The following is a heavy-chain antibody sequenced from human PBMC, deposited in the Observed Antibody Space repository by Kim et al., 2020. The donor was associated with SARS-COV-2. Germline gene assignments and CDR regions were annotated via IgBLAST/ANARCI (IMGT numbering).Heavy chain of an antibody. Sequence: GGSLRHSCAASGFTFSSYAMHWVRQAPGKGLEWVAVISYDGSNKYYADSVKGRFTISRDNSKNTLYLQMNSLRAEDTAVYYCARDANWGDGYNSLPRRASGMDVWGQGTTVTVSS. D-gene: IGHD5-12*01. CDR1: GFTFSSYA. J-gene: IGHJ6*02. V-gene: IGHV3-30*04. CDR2: ISYDGSNK. CDR3: ARDANWGDGYNSLPRRASGMDV.